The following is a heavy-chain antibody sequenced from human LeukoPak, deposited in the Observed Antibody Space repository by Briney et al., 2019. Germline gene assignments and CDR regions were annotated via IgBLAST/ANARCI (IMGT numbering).Heavy chain of an antibody. CDR3: ASPGSAGGRWDFDY. CDR1: GFTFSSYG. CDR2: ISSTASTI. Sequence: PGGYLRRSCAASGFTFSSYGMNWVRQAPGKGLEWVSYISSTASTIYYADSVKGRFTISRDNAKNSVYLQMNSLRAEDTAVYYCASPGSAGGRWDFDYWGQGTLVTVSS. D-gene: IGHD4-23*01. V-gene: IGHV3-48*04. J-gene: IGHJ4*02.